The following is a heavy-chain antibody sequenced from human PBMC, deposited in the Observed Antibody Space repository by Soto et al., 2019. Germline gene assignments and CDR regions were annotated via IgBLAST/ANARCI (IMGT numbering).Heavy chain of an antibody. CDR1: GFTFDDYA. J-gene: IGHJ6*03. CDR2: ISWNSVNR. V-gene: IGHV3-9*01. CDR3: AKEGTTGYYYYMDV. Sequence: EVQLVESGGGLIQPGRSLRLSCAASGFTFDDYAMHWVRQAPGKGLEWVSGISWNSVNRVYADSVKGRFTISRDNAKNSLYLQMNSLRAEDTALYYCAKEGTTGYYYYMDVWGKGTTVTVSS. D-gene: IGHD1-7*01.